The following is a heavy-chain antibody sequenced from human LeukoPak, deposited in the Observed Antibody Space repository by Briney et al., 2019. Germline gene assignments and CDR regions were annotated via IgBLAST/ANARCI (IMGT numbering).Heavy chain of an antibody. D-gene: IGHD5/OR15-5a*01. CDR3: ARVVYSVHFDY. J-gene: IGHJ4*02. V-gene: IGHV3-53*01. CDR2: ISGGGIT. CDR1: GFIVSSNH. Sequence: GGSLRLSCAGSGFIVSSNHMSWVRQAPGKGLEWVSVISGGGITYYTDSVKGRFTISRDNSKNTLYLQMNSLRAEDTAVYYCARVVYSVHFDYWGQGTLVTVSS.